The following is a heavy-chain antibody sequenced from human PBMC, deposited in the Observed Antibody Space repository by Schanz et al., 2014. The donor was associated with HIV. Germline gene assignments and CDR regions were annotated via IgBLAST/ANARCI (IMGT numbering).Heavy chain of an antibody. CDR3: ATGKGWGPWYFEL. CDR2: ISSGSTYI. Sequence: EVQLVESGGGLVKPGESLRLSCAGSGLTFSGYSMNWVRQAPGKGLEWVSSISSGSTYIFYADSVKGRFTISRDNANNSLYLQMNSLRVEDTALYYCATGKGWGPWYFELWGRGTLVTVSS. V-gene: IGHV3-21*04. D-gene: IGHD1-26*01. J-gene: IGHJ2*01. CDR1: GLTFSGYS.